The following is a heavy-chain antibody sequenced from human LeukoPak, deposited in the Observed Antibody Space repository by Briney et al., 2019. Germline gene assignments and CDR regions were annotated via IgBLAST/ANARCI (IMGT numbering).Heavy chain of an antibody. J-gene: IGHJ2*01. D-gene: IGHD5-12*01. V-gene: IGHV4-39*02. CDR3: AREVGGYSYRPTELYWYFDL. Sequence: GSLRLSCAASGFTFSSYWMSWVRQAPGKGLEWIGSIHSSGSTYYNLSLKSRVTISVDTSKNHFSLKMNSVTAADTAVYYCAREVGGYSYRPTELYWYFDLWARGTLVTVSS. CDR1: GFTFSSYW. CDR2: IHSSGST.